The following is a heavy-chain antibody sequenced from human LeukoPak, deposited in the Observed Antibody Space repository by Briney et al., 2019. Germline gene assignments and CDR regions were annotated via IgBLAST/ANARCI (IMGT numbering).Heavy chain of an antibody. CDR2: INQDGSEK. Sequence: GESLRLSCAASGFTFTTYWMTWVRQAPGKGLEWVANINQDGSEKYFVDSVKGRFTISRDNAKNSLYLQMNSLRAEDTALYYCARSDYGDYTLFFDYWGQGTLVTVSS. CDR3: ARSDYGDYTLFFDY. J-gene: IGHJ4*01. V-gene: IGHV3-7*03. CDR1: GFTFTTYW. D-gene: IGHD4-17*01.